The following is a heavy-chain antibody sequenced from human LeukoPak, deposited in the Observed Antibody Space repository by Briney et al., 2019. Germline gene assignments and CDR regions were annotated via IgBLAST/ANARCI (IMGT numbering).Heavy chain of an antibody. CDR2: IYSTGTT. CDR3: ASGIAART. D-gene: IGHD6-6*01. CDR1: GGSIRNSSFY. Sequence: SETLSLTCAVSGGSIRNSSFYWGWIRQPPGKGLEWIASIYSTGTTYYNPSIKSRITIFVDTSKNQVSLKLRSVTAADTAVYYCASGIAARTWGQGTLVTVSS. V-gene: IGHV4-39*01. J-gene: IGHJ5*02.